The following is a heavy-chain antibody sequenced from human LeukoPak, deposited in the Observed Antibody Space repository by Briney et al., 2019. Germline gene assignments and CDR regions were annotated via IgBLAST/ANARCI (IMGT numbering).Heavy chain of an antibody. J-gene: IGHJ4*02. CDR2: ISSSGSGGNT. Sequence: PGGSLRLSCVASGVTLGNYAMSWARQAPGKGLEWVSGISSSGSGGNTYYADSVKGRFTISRDSSRNTLFLHMNTLRAEDTAVYYCANGKNDFDWLFHFDYWGQGTLVTVSS. CDR3: ANGKNDFDWLFHFDY. CDR1: GVTLGNYA. D-gene: IGHD3-9*01. V-gene: IGHV3-23*01.